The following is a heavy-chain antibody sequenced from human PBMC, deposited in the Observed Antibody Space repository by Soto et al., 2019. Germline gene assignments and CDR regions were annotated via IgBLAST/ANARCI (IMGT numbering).Heavy chain of an antibody. V-gene: IGHV1-69*13. CDR2: ITPIFGTA. Sequence: VASVKVSCKASGGTFSSYAISWVRQAPGQGLEWMGGITPIFGTANYAQKFQGRVTITADESTSTAYMELSSLRSEDTAVYYCALAGGPWYWSQGTLVTVSS. J-gene: IGHJ4*02. D-gene: IGHD3-16*01. CDR1: GGTFSSYA. CDR3: ALAGGPWY.